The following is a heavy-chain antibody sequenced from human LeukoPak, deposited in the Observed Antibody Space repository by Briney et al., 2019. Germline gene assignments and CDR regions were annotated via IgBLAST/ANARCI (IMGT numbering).Heavy chain of an antibody. CDR3: AGEGYGDYDGDY. V-gene: IGHV3-11*01. CDR1: GFTFSDYY. CDR2: ISNSGSNI. Sequence: GGSLRLSCAASGFTFSDYYMSWIRQAPGKGLEWISYISNSGSNIYYADSVKGRFTISRDNAKNSLFLQMNSLRAEDTAVYYCAGEGYGDYDGDYWGQGTLVTVSS. D-gene: IGHD4-17*01. J-gene: IGHJ4*02.